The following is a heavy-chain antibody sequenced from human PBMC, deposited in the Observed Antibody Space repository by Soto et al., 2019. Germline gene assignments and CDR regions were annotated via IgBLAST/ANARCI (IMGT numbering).Heavy chain of an antibody. Sequence: SETLSLTCTVSGGSISSYYWSWIRQPPGKGLEWIGYIYYSGSTNYNPSLKSRVTISVDTSKNQFSLKLSSVTAADTAVYYCARMAGDLLYYYYYMDVWGKGTTVTVSS. CDR3: ARMAGDLLYYYYYMDV. J-gene: IGHJ6*03. D-gene: IGHD6-19*01. CDR1: GGSISSYY. V-gene: IGHV4-59*01. CDR2: IYYSGST.